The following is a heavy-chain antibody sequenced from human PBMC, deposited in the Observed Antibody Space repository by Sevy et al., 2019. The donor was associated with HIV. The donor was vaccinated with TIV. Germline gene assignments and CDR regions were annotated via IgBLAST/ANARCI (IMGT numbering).Heavy chain of an antibody. J-gene: IGHJ5*02. CDR2: INPNSGGT. D-gene: IGHD2-2*02. V-gene: IGHV1-2*06. Sequence: ASVKVSCKASGYTFTGYYMHWVRQAPGQGLEWMGRINPNSGGTNYAQKFQGRVTMTRDTSISTAYMELSRLRSDDTAVYYCARESTVPAAIEVSWFDPWGQGTLVTVSS. CDR1: GYTFTGYY. CDR3: ARESTVPAAIEVSWFDP.